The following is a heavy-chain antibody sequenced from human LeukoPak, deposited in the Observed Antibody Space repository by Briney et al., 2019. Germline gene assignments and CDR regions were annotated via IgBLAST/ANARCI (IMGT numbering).Heavy chain of an antibody. D-gene: IGHD1-26*01. J-gene: IGHJ4*02. Sequence: ASVKVSCKASGGTFSSYAISWVRQAPGQGLEWMGGIIPIFGTANYAQKFQGRVTITADKSTSTAYMEPSSLRSEDTAVYYCARGEANRNFDYWGQGTLVTVSS. CDR3: ARGEANRNFDY. CDR2: IIPIFGTA. CDR1: GGTFSSYA. V-gene: IGHV1-69*06.